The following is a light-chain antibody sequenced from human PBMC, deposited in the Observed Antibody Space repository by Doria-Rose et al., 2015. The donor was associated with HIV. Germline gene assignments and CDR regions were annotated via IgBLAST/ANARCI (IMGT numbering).Light chain of an antibody. CDR3: QQYGTSLSIT. V-gene: IGKV3-20*01. CDR2: GAS. CDR1: QSVSSSY. Sequence: TQSPGPLSLSQGERATLSCRASQSVSSSYLAWYQQKPGQAPRLLIYGASSRATGIPDRFSGSGAGTDLTLTISRLEPEDFAVYYCQQYGTSLSITFGQGTRLEIK. J-gene: IGKJ5*01.